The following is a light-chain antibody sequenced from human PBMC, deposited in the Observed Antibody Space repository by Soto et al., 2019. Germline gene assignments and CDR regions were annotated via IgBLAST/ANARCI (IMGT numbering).Light chain of an antibody. Sequence: QSVLTQSPSASGTPGQRVSISCSGSSSNIGSNTVSWYQHVPGAAPKLLIYTNNQRPSGVPDRFSGSKSGTSASLAISGVQSEDEADYYCAAWDDSLNGYVFGVGTKLTVL. CDR1: SSNIGSNT. J-gene: IGLJ1*01. CDR3: AAWDDSLNGYV. V-gene: IGLV1-44*01. CDR2: TNN.